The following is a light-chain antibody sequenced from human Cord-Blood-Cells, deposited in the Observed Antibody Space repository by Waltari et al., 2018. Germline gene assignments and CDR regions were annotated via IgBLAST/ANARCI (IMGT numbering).Light chain of an antibody. Sequence: IVLTQSPATLSLSPGDRATLSGRASQSVSSYLAWYQQKPGQAPRLLIYDASNRATGIPARFSGSGSGTDFTLTISSLEPEDFAVYYCQQRSNWPLTFGGGTKVEIK. CDR2: DAS. J-gene: IGKJ4*01. CDR3: QQRSNWPLT. V-gene: IGKV3-11*01. CDR1: QSVSSY.